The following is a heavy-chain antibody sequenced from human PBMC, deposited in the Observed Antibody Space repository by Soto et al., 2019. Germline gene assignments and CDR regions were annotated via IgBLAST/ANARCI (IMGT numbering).Heavy chain of an antibody. CDR1: GFTFSSYG. D-gene: IGHD6-13*01. V-gene: IGHV3-33*01. CDR2: IWYDGSNK. Sequence: GGSLRLSCAASGFTFSSYGMHWVRQAPGKGLEWVAVIWYDGSNKYYADSVKGRFTISRDNSKNTLYLQMNSLRAEDTAVYYCARDPGIAAAGTGYGMDVWGQGTTVTVSS. CDR3: ARDPGIAAAGTGYGMDV. J-gene: IGHJ6*02.